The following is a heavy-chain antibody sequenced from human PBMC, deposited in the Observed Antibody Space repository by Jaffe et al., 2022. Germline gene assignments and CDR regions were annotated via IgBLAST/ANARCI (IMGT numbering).Heavy chain of an antibody. CDR2: IRYDGSNK. Sequence: QVQLVESGGGVVQPGGSLRLSCAASGFTFSSYGMHWVRQAPGKGLEWVAFIRYDGSNKYYADSVKGRFTISRDNSKNTLYLQMNSLRAEDTAVYYCAKPPGYSSSWHFDYWGQGTLVTVSS. V-gene: IGHV3-30*02. CDR1: GFTFSSYG. D-gene: IGHD6-13*01. J-gene: IGHJ4*02. CDR3: AKPPGYSSSWHFDY.